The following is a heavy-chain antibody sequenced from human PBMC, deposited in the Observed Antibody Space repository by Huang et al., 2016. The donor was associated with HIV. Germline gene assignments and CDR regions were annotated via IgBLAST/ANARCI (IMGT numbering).Heavy chain of an antibody. CDR1: GGYFSWPN. D-gene: IGHD2-15*01. CDR2: INHSGRT. J-gene: IGHJ4*02. CDR3: ARGRGDARGCLGLDF. Sequence: QVQLHQWGAGHLKPSETLSLTCAVSGGYFSWPNWTWIRKTPGKGLEWIGEINHSGRTNYSPSLKSRVTIARYTFKNQFSLRLRSVTAAYTAVYYCARGRGDARGCLGLDFWGQGTLVTVSS. V-gene: IGHV4-34*01.